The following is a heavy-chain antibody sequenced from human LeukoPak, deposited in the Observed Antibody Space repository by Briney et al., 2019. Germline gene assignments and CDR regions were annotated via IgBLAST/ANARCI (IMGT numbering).Heavy chain of an antibody. CDR3: ARGRSYYYFDY. Sequence: PGGSLRLSCAASGFTFSSYAMHWVRQAPGKGLEWVAVISYDGSNKYYADSVKGRFTVSRDNSKNTLYLQMNSLRAEDTAVYYCARGRSYYYFDYWGQGTLVTVSS. CDR2: ISYDGSNK. D-gene: IGHD1-26*01. J-gene: IGHJ4*02. CDR1: GFTFSSYA. V-gene: IGHV3-30-3*01.